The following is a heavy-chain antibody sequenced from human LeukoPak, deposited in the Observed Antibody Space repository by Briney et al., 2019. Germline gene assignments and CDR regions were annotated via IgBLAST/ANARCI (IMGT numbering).Heavy chain of an antibody. Sequence: GESLKISCKGSGYSFTSYWIGWVRQMPGKGLEWMGIIYPGDSDTRYSPSFQGQVTISADKSISTAYLQWSSLKASDTAMYYCASIAQRQYYDILTGYSTVAWDYWGQGTLVTVSS. CDR3: ASIAQRQYYDILTGYSTVAWDY. CDR1: GYSFTSYW. V-gene: IGHV5-51*01. CDR2: IYPGDSDT. J-gene: IGHJ4*02. D-gene: IGHD3-9*01.